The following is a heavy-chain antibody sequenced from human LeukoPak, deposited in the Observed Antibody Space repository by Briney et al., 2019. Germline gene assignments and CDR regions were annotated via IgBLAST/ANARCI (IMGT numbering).Heavy chain of an antibody. J-gene: IGHJ5*02. Sequence: SQTLSLTCTVSGGSISSYYWSWIRQPPGKGLEWIGYIYYSGGTNYNPSLKSRVTISVDTSKNQFSLKLSSVTAADTAVYYCARVSPYDSSGYFRFDPWGQGTLVTVSS. CDR3: ARVSPYDSSGYFRFDP. CDR2: IYYSGGT. CDR1: GGSISSYY. D-gene: IGHD3-22*01. V-gene: IGHV4-59*01.